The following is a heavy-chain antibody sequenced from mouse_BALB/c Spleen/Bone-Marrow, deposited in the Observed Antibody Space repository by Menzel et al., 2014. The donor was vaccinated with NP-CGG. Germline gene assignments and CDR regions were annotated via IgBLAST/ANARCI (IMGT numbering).Heavy chain of an antibody. Sequence: QVQLQQSAPELARPGASVKMSCKASGYTFTSFTIQWIKQRPGQGLEWIGYINPTRGYTDYNQEFKDRTTLTADKSSSTTYMQLTSLTSEDSAVYYCAREATYYAYFDYWGQGTALAVSS. CDR1: GYTFTSFT. CDR2: INPTRGYT. J-gene: IGHJ2*01. D-gene: IGHD1-1*01. V-gene: IGHV1-4*02. CDR3: AREATYYAYFDY.